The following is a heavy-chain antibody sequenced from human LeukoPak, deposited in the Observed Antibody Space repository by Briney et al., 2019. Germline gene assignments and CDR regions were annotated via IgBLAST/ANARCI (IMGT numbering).Heavy chain of an antibody. J-gene: IGHJ5*02. Sequence: PSETLSLTCTVSGGSNSSSSYYWGWIRQPPGKGLEWIGSIYYSGSTYYNPSLKSRVTISVDTSKNQFSLKLSSVTAADTAVYYCARVYGDYDFWSPSPRFDPWGQGTLVTVSS. CDR1: GGSNSSSSYY. V-gene: IGHV4-39*07. CDR2: IYYSGST. CDR3: ARVYGDYDFWSPSPRFDP. D-gene: IGHD3-3*01.